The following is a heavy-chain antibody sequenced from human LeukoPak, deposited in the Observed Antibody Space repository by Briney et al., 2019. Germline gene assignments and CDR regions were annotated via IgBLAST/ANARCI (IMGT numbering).Heavy chain of an antibody. CDR1: GGSISSYY. CDR2: IYYSGSP. D-gene: IGHD3-10*01. Sequence: SETLSLTCTVSGGSISSYYRSWIRQPPGKGLEWIGYIYYSGSPNYNPSLKRRVTISVDTSKNQFSLKLSSVTAADTAVYYCARVRRYYFDYWGQGTLVTVSS. CDR3: ARVRRYYFDY. V-gene: IGHV4-59*01. J-gene: IGHJ4*02.